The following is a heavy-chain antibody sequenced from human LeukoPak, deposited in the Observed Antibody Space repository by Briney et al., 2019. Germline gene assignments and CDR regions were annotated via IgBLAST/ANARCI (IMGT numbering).Heavy chain of an antibody. Sequence: GGSLRLSCAASGFTFSDYYMNWIRQAPGKGPEWVSYISSSGSIIYYADSVKGRFTISRDNAKNSLYLQMNSLRAEDTAVYYCARGVLDYYDNSGYYYWGQGTLVTVSS. CDR3: ARGVLDYYDNSGYYY. D-gene: IGHD3-22*01. J-gene: IGHJ4*02. CDR2: ISSSGSII. CDR1: GFTFSDYY. V-gene: IGHV3-11*04.